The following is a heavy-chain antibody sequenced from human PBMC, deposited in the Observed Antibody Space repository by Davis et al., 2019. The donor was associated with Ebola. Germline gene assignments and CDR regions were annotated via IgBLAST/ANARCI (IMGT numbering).Heavy chain of an antibody. D-gene: IGHD6-6*01. CDR3: AREEAAARPDY. V-gene: IGHV3-23*01. CDR1: GFTFSSYA. CDR2: ISGSGGST. J-gene: IGHJ4*02. Sequence: GESLKISCAASGFTFSSYAMSWVRQAPGKGLEWVSAISGSGGSTYYADSVKGRFTISRDNSKNTLYLQMNSLRAEDTAVYYCAREEAAARPDYWGQGTLVTVSS.